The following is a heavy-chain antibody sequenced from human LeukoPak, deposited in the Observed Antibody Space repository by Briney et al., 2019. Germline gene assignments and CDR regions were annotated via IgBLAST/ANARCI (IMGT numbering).Heavy chain of an antibody. V-gene: IGHV3-21*06. J-gene: IGHJ6*02. CDR3: ARDKAQDSVYYGMDV. CDR1: GFTFSSYS. D-gene: IGHD6-6*01. Sequence: GGSLRLSCAASGFTFSSYSMVWVRQAPGKGLEWVSSISSGSNYIYYADSVKGRFTISRDNARTSLYLQMNSLRAEDTAVYYCARDKAQDSVYYGMDVWGQGTTVTVSS. CDR2: ISSGSNYI.